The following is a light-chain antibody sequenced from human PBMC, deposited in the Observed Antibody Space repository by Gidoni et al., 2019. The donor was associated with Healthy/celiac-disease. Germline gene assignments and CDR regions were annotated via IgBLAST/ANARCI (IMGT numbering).Light chain of an antibody. V-gene: IGLV2-14*01. Sequence: QSALTQPASVSGSPGQAITFPCTGTSSDVGCYNYVSWYQQQPVKAPKLMIYDVSHRPSWVSNRFSCSKSGNTASLTISGLQADDEADYYCSSYTSSSTLVFGGGTKLTVL. CDR1: SSDVGCYNY. CDR2: DVS. CDR3: SSYTSSSTLV. J-gene: IGLJ2*01.